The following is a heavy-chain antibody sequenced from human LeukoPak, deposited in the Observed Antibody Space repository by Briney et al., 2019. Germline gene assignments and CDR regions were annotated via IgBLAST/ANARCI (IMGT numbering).Heavy chain of an antibody. D-gene: IGHD1-26*01. J-gene: IGHJ6*02. CDR2: IYYSGST. CDR1: GGSISSSSYY. Sequence: PSETLSLTCTVSGGSISSSSYYWGWIRQPPGKGLEWIGSIYYSGSTYYNPSLKSRVTISVDTSKNQFSLKLSSVTAANTAVYYCASVGVTHCYYGMDVWGQGTTVTVSS. CDR3: ASVGVTHCYYGMDV. V-gene: IGHV4-39*01.